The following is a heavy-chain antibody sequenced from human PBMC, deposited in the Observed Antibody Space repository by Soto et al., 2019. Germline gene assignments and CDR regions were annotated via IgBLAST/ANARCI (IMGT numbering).Heavy chain of an antibody. V-gene: IGHV3-23*01. CDR3: ARGGGYCTPTSCAIDS. J-gene: IGHJ4*02. CDR1: RFSFSRYE. Sequence: ESGGGLVQPGGSLRLSCVASRFSFSRYEMSWVRQAAGKGLEWVSRVSLTGDRTNYAGSVKGRFTVSRDNFKNTLYLEMDSLRPEDTAIYYCARGGGYCTPTSCAIDSWGRGTPVTVSS. CDR2: VSLTGDRT. D-gene: IGHD2-8*01.